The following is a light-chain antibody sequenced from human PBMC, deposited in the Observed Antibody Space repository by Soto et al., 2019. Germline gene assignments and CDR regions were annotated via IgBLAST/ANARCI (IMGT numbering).Light chain of an antibody. CDR3: QQSYGTIT. CDR1: QDISNS. CDR2: DAS. Sequence: DIQMTQSPSSLSASVGDRVTISCQASQDISNSLNWYQQKPGKAPKLLIYDASNLETGVPSRFSGSGSGTDFTFTISSLQPEDFAIYYCQQSYGTITFGQGTRLEIK. J-gene: IGKJ5*01. V-gene: IGKV1-33*01.